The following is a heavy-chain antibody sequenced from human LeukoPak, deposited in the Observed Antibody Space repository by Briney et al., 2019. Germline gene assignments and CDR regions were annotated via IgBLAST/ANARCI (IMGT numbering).Heavy chain of an antibody. CDR1: GFTFSSYW. Sequence: GGSLRLSCAASGFTFSSYWMHWVRQAPGKGLVWVSRINSDGSSTSYADSVKGRFTISRDNAKNTLYLQMSRLRAEDTAVYYCARESWYYDSSGYFSWFDPWGQGTLVTVSS. D-gene: IGHD3-22*01. CDR3: ARESWYYDSSGYFSWFDP. J-gene: IGHJ5*02. V-gene: IGHV3-74*01. CDR2: INSDGSST.